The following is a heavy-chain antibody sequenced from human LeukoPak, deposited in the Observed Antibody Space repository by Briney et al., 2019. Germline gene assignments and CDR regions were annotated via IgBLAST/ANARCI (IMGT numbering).Heavy chain of an antibody. CDR2: IIPLLGIG. D-gene: IGHD3-22*01. CDR3: ARDQHDSSGLNWFDP. V-gene: IGHV1-69*04. Sequence: SVKVSCKASGDTFSSYAISWVRQAPGQGLEWMGRIIPLLGIGSSAQSFQDRVTLTANKSTNTVYLQLSSLRSEDTAVYYCARDQHDSSGLNWFDPWGQGTLVTVSS. J-gene: IGHJ5*02. CDR1: GDTFSSYA.